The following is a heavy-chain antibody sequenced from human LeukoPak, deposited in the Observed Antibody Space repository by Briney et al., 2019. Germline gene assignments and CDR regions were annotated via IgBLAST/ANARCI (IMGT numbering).Heavy chain of an antibody. D-gene: IGHD5-18*01. J-gene: IGHJ3*02. V-gene: IGHV3-15*01. CDR1: GFTFSNAW. CDR3: TTEPAMVGHAFDI. CDR2: IKSKTDGGTT. Sequence: GGSLRLSCAASGFTFSNAWMSWVRQAPGKGLEWVGRIKSKTDGGTTDYAAPVKGRFTISRDDSKNTLYLQMNSLKTEDTAVYYCTTEPAMVGHAFDIWGQGTLVAVSS.